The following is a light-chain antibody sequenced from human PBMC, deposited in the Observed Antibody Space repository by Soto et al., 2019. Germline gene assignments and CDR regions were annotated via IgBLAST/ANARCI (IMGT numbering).Light chain of an antibody. V-gene: IGLV1-44*01. CDR1: SSNVGVNY. CDR3: ATWDGGLSGPFV. CDR2: TTN. J-gene: IGLJ1*01. Sequence: QSVLTQPPSVSGTPGQRVTIYCSGSSSNVGVNYVNCYQLLPGAAPEVLINTTNQRPPGVPERFSGSKSGTSASLAISGLQSEDEANSSCATWDGGLSGPFVFGTGTKVTV.